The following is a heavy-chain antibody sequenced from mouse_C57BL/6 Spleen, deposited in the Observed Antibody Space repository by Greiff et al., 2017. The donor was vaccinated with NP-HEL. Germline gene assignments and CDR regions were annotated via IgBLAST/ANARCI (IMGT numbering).Heavy chain of an antibody. V-gene: IGHV1-64*01. J-gene: IGHJ4*01. Sequence: VQLQQPGAELVKPGASVKLSCKASGYTFTSYWMHWVKQRPGQGLAWIGMIHPNSGSTNYNEKFKSKTTLTVDKTSSSAYMQLSSLTSADSAVYYCARGGGSYAMDYWGQGTSVTVSS. CDR1: GYTFTSYW. CDR2: IHPNSGST. CDR3: ARGGGSYAMDY.